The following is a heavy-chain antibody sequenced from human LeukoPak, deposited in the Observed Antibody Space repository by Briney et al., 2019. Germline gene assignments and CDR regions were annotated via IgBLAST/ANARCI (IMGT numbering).Heavy chain of an antibody. Sequence: PSETLSLTCTVSGGSISSYYWSWIRQPPGKGLEWIGYIYYSGSTNYNPSLKSRVTISVDTSKNQFSLKLSSVTAADTAVYYCARAPGVAGSYYYYGMDVWGQGTTVTVSS. CDR1: GGSISSYY. CDR3: ARAPGVAGSYYYYGMDV. V-gene: IGHV4-59*01. D-gene: IGHD6-19*01. J-gene: IGHJ6*02. CDR2: IYYSGST.